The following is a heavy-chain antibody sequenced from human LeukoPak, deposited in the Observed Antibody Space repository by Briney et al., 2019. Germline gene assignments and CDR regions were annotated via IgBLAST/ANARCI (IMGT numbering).Heavy chain of an antibody. CDR3: ARDEGFGELSY. J-gene: IGHJ4*02. V-gene: IGHV4-4*07. CDR2: IYSSGTT. D-gene: IGHD3-10*01. CDR1: GGSISSYY. Sequence: PSETLSLTCTVSGGSISSYYWSWIRQPAGKGLEWIGRIYSSGTTNYNPSLKSRVTMSVDTSKKQFSLRLSSVTAADTAVYYCARDEGFGELSYWGQGTLVTVSS.